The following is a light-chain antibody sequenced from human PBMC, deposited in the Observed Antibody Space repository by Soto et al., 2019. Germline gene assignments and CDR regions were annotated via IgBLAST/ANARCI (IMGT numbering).Light chain of an antibody. CDR1: GANIGAGYD. CDR2: TDN. J-gene: IGLJ2*01. V-gene: IGLV1-40*01. CDR3: QSYDTSLGDVV. Sequence: QSVLTQPPSVSGAPGQRVTIFCTGNGANIGAGYDVHWYQQVPGTAPRLLIYTDNNRPSTIPDRFSASKSGASAALASTGLQSDDEADYYCQSYDTSLGDVVFGGDTKLTVL.